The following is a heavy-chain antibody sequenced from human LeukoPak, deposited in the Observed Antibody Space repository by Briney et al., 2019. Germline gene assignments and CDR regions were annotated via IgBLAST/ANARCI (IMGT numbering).Heavy chain of an antibody. CDR3: ARDWFRETRSFDY. CDR2: INRSSSYT. Sequence: PGGSLRLSCAASGFTFSSYSMNWVRQAPGKGLEWVSTINRSSSYTYYADSVKGRFTISRDNAKNSLYLQMNSLRAEDTAVYYCARDWFRETRSFDYWGQGGLVTVSS. V-gene: IGHV3-21*01. J-gene: IGHJ4*02. CDR1: GFTFSSYS. D-gene: IGHD3-10*01.